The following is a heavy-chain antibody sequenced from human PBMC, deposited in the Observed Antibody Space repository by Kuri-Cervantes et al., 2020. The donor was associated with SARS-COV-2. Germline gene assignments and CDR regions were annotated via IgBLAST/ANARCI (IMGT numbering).Heavy chain of an antibody. V-gene: IGHV4-59*12. Sequence: SETLSLTCTVSGGSISSYYWSWIRQPPGQGLEWLGYIYYSGSTKYNPSLESRVTISLDTSRNQFSLKLSSVTAADSAVYYCARGAIAAAAFDYWGQGTLVTVSS. D-gene: IGHD6-13*01. CDR2: IYYSGST. J-gene: IGHJ4*02. CDR1: GGSISSYY. CDR3: ARGAIAAAAFDY.